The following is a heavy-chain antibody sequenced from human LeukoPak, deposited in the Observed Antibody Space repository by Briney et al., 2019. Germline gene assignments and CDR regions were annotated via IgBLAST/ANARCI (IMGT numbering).Heavy chain of an antibody. CDR1: GFIFSNYA. D-gene: IGHD6-19*01. V-gene: IGHV3-23*01. J-gene: IGHJ4*02. CDR3: ASQTEYAGGWVDY. CDR2: ISGGGGST. Sequence: GVSLRLSCAASGFIFSNYAMSWVRQAPGKGLEWVSAISGGGGSTYYADSVKGRFTISRDNSKNTLYLQMNSLRAEDTAVYCCASQTEYAGGWVDYWGQGTLVTVSS.